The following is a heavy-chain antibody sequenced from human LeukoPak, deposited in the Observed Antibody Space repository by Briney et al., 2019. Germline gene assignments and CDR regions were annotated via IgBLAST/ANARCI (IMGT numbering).Heavy chain of an antibody. V-gene: IGHV3-21*01. Sequence: GRSLRLSCAASGFTFSSYGMHWVRQAPGKGLEWVSSISSSSSYIYYADSVKGRFTISRDNAKNSLYLQMNSLRAEDTAVYYCARDQRVSDAFDIWGQGTMVTVSS. CDR1: GFTFSSYG. J-gene: IGHJ3*02. D-gene: IGHD6-25*01. CDR3: ARDQRVSDAFDI. CDR2: ISSSSSYI.